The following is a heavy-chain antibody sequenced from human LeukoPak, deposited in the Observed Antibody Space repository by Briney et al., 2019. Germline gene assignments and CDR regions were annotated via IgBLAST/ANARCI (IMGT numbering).Heavy chain of an antibody. D-gene: IGHD3-22*01. J-gene: IGHJ4*02. CDR1: GFTFSSYA. V-gene: IGHV3-74*01. CDR2: INSDGSST. CDR3: ARDLTDSSGYYY. Sequence: GGSLRLSCAASGFTFSSYAMSWVRQAPGKGLVWVSRINSDGSSTSYADSVKGRFTISRDNAKNTLYLQMNSLRAEDTAVYYCARDLTDSSGYYYWGQGTLVTVSS.